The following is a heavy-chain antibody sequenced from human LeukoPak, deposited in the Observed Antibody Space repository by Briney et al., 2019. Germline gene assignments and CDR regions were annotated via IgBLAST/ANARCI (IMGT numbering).Heavy chain of an antibody. J-gene: IGHJ4*02. Sequence: GRSLRLSCAASGFTFSSYSMNWVRQAPGKGLEWVSYISSSSSTIYYADSVKGRFTISRDNAKNSLYLQMSSLRAEDTAVYYCARIRLDFDYWGQGTLVTVSS. CDR2: ISSSSSTI. CDR1: GFTFSSYS. CDR3: ARIRLDFDY. D-gene: IGHD6-19*01. V-gene: IGHV3-48*01.